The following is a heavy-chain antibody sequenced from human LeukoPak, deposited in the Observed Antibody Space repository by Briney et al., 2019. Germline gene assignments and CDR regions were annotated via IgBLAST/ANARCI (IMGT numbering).Heavy chain of an antibody. CDR2: VYYTGST. V-gene: IGHV4-59*01. J-gene: IGHJ3*01. Sequence: SETLSLTCTVSGGPISSYYWSWVRQPPGKGLEWIGFVYYTGSTNYSPSLKSRVTISVDTSKNQFSLKLRSVTAADTAVYYCARISSSNWYNERGAFDVWGQGTMVTVSS. CDR3: ARISSSNWYNERGAFDV. CDR1: GGPISSYY. D-gene: IGHD6-13*01.